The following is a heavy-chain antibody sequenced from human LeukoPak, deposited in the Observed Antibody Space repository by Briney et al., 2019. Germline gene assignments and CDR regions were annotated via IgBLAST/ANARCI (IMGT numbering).Heavy chain of an antibody. V-gene: IGHV1-2*02. D-gene: IGHD3-10*01. CDR2: INPYSGDT. J-gene: IGHJ6*03. Sequence: ASVKVCCEASGYTSTGYYVHWVRQAPGQGHEWMGWINPYSGDTNYAQKFQGRVTMTRDTPISTAYMELSRLRFDDTAVYYCARDGLYDLTVVQGVVTDYYYYYMDVWGKGTTVTVSS. CDR1: GYTSTGYY. CDR3: ARDGLYDLTVVQGVVTDYYYYYMDV.